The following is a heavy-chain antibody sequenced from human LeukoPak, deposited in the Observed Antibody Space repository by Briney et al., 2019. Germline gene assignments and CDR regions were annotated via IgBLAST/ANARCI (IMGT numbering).Heavy chain of an antibody. D-gene: IGHD1-1*01. CDR2: IGTASDT. V-gene: IGHV3-13*01. CDR1: GFTFSSFD. CDR3: ARGPPRGKYYYMDV. Sequence: GGSLRLSCAASGFTFSSFDVHWVRQPTGQGLEWVSTIGTASDTYYPGSVESRFTLSRDNAKNSLYLQMNSLTAGDTAVYYCARGPPRGKYYYMDVWGKGTTVTVSS. J-gene: IGHJ6*03.